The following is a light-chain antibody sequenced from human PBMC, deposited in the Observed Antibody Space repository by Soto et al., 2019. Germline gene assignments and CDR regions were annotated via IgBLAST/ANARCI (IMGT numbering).Light chain of an antibody. V-gene: IGKV1-39*01. J-gene: IGKJ2*01. CDR1: QSISSY. CDR2: AAS. Sequence: DIQMTQSPSSLSASVGDRVTITCRASQSISSYLNWYQQKPGKAPKLLIYAASSLRSGVPSRFSGSGSGTDFTLTISSLQPEDFATYYCQQSCSTPYTFGQGTKLEIK. CDR3: QQSCSTPYT.